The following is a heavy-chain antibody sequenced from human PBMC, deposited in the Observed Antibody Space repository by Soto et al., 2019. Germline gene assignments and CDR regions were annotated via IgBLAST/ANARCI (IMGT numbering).Heavy chain of an antibody. V-gene: IGHV3-30-3*01. CDR3: AREGAHYYDSSGYYSGPDY. CDR2: ISYDGSNK. D-gene: IGHD3-22*01. CDR1: GFTFSSYA. Sequence: GESLKISCAASGFTFSSYAMHWVRQAPGKGLEWVAVISYDGSNKYYADSVKGRFTISRDNSKNTLYLQMNSLRAEDTAVYYCAREGAHYYDSSGYYSGPDYWGQGTLVTVSS. J-gene: IGHJ4*02.